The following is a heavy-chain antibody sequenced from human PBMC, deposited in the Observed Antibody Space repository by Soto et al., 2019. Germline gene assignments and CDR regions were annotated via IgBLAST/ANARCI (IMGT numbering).Heavy chain of an antibody. V-gene: IGHV1-18*04. CDR2: IDNHNGDT. D-gene: IGHD1-1*01. J-gene: IGHJ5*02. CDR1: GNTFSRYG. CDR3: ARVVVSRPSALPTVDP. Sequence: QVQLVQSGPEVKKPGASMRVSCKASGNTFSRYGINWVRQAPGRGLEWMGWIDNHNGDTEYPETLQGRVSMTRDTSTNTAYMELKNLKTDDTAIYFCARVVVSRPSALPTVDPWGQGTLVIVSS.